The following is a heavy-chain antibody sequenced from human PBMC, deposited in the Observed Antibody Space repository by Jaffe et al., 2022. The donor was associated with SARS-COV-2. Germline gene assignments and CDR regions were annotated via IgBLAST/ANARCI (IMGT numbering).Heavy chain of an antibody. D-gene: IGHD1-7*01. CDR2: IWYDGSNK. V-gene: IGHV3-33*01. J-gene: IGHJ4*02. CDR3: ARGRGNSDHFDY. Sequence: QVQLVESGGGVVQPGRSLRLSCAASGFTFSSYGMHWVRQAPGKGLEWVAVIWYDGSNKYYADSVKGRFTISRDNSKNTLYLQMNSLRAEDTAVYYCARGRGNSDHFDYWGQGTLVTVSS. CDR1: GFTFSSYG.